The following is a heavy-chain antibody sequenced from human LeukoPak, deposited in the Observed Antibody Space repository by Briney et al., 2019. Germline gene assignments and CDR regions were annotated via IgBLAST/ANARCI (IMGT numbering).Heavy chain of an antibody. D-gene: IGHD3-3*01. Sequence: SETLSLTCTVSGYSISSGYYWGWIRQPPGKGLEWIGSIYHSGSTYYNPSLKSRVTISVDTSKNQFSLKLSSVTAADTAVYYCARLFWSGYSKVXWFXXWGQXTLXT. J-gene: IGHJ5*02. CDR1: GYSISSGYY. CDR2: IYHSGST. CDR3: ARLFWSGYSKVXWFXX. V-gene: IGHV4-38-2*02.